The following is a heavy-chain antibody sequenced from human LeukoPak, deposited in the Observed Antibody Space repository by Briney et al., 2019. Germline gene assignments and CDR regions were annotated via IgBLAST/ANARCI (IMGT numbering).Heavy chain of an antibody. CDR3: ASAREYCGSAECYEYFQH. J-gene: IGHJ1*01. Sequence: PGGSLRLSCAASRFTVGTNSMSWVRQSPGKGLEWVSVIYSGGSTYYADSVNGRFTISRDNSRNTLFLQMNSLRAEDTALYYCASAREYCGSAECYEYFQHWGQGTLVTVPS. CDR1: RFTVGTNS. CDR2: IYSGGST. V-gene: IGHV3-53*01. D-gene: IGHD2-21*01.